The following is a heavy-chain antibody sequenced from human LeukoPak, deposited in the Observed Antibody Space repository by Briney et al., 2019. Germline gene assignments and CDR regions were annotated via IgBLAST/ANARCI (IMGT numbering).Heavy chain of an antibody. CDR1: GGSISSGDYY. CDR3: ASGLVVPGAHYYYYYGMDV. Sequence: PSQTLSLTCTVSGGSISSGDYYWSWIRQPPGKGLEWIGYIYYSGSTYYNPSLKSRVTISVNTSKNQFSLKLSSVTAAVTAVYYCASGLVVPGAHYYYYYGMDVWGQGTTVTVSS. J-gene: IGHJ6*02. V-gene: IGHV4-30-4*01. D-gene: IGHD2-2*01. CDR2: IYYSGST.